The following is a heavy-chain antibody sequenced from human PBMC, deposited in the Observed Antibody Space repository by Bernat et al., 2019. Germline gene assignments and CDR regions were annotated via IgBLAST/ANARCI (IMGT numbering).Heavy chain of an antibody. CDR3: ARASGPFDY. Sequence: QVQLVESGGGVVQPGRSLRLSCAASGFTFSTYGMHWVRQAPGKGLEWVVVIWSDGTNKYYADSVKGRFTISRDNSKDTMYLQMNGLRAEDTAVYSCARASGPFDYWGQGTLVTVSS. CDR2: IWSDGTNK. D-gene: IGHD2-15*01. J-gene: IGHJ4*02. V-gene: IGHV3-33*01. CDR1: GFTFSTYG.